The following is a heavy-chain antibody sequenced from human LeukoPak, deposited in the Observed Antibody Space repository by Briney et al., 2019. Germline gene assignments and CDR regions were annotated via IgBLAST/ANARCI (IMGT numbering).Heavy chain of an antibody. CDR3: AKDPGATAWGYYMDV. CDR2: IWNDGRSE. Sequence: PGGSLRLSCAASGFMFRDCGMHWVRQAPGKGLEGGSFIWNDGRSEHYADSVQGRFSVSRDNSDNTLYLHMTNLRPDDTAVYYCAKDPGATAWGYYMDVWGTGTTVTLSS. D-gene: IGHD7-27*01. CDR1: GFMFRDCG. J-gene: IGHJ6*03. V-gene: IGHV3-30*02.